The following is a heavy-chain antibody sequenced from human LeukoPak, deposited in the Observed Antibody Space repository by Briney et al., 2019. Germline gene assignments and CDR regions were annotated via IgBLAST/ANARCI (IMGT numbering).Heavy chain of an antibody. D-gene: IGHD7-27*01. Sequence: SETLSLTCTVSGGSISSGGYDWSWIRQYPGKGLEWIGYIYYTGSTSYNPSLKSRVTISADTSKNQFSLKLSSVTAADTAMYYCATRKLGNDYWGQGTLVTVSS. J-gene: IGHJ4*02. CDR1: GGSISSGGYD. CDR3: ATRKLGNDY. CDR2: IYYTGST. V-gene: IGHV4-61*08.